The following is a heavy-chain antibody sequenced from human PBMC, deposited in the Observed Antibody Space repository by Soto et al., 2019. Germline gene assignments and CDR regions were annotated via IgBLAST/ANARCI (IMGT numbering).Heavy chain of an antibody. CDR1: GSTFTSYD. J-gene: IGHJ6*03. CDR3: ARARNYRSRGLYYYYYYMDV. V-gene: IGHV1-8*01. Sequence: ASVKVSCKASGSTFTSYDINWVRQATGQGLEWMGWMNPNSGNTGYAQKFQGRVTMTRNTSISTAYMELSSLRSEDTAVYYCARARNYRSRGLYYYYYYMDVWGKGTTVTVSS. CDR2: MNPNSGNT. D-gene: IGHD4-4*01.